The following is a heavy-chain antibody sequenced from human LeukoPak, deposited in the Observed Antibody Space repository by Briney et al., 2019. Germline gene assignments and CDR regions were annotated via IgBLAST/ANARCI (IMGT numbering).Heavy chain of an antibody. CDR1: GFTVSSNY. CDR2: ISGSGGST. D-gene: IGHD1-14*01. Sequence: GGSLRLSCAASGFTVSSNYMSWVRQAPGKGLEWVSAISGSGGSTYYADSVKGRFTISRDNSKNTLYLQMNSLRAEDTAVYYCAKVARGPENYWGQGSLVTVSS. CDR3: AKVARGPENY. V-gene: IGHV3-23*01. J-gene: IGHJ4*02.